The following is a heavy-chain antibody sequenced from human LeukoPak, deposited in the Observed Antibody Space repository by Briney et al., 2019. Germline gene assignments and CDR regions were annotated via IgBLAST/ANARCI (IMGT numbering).Heavy chain of an antibody. Sequence: ASVKVSCKASGYTFTSYGISWVRQAPGQGLEWMGCIYAYNGNTNFAQKLQGRVTMTTNTSTSTAYMELRSLGSDDTAVYYCARVLVGATNWFDPWGQGTLVTVSS. CDR3: ARVLVGATNWFDP. CDR1: GYTFTSYG. V-gene: IGHV1-18*01. D-gene: IGHD1-26*01. CDR2: IYAYNGNT. J-gene: IGHJ5*02.